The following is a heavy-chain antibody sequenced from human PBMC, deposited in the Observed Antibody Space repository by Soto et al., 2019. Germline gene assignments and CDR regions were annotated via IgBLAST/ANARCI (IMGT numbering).Heavy chain of an antibody. D-gene: IGHD1-26*01. Sequence: GGSLRLSCAASGFTFSSYWMHWVRQAPGKGLVWVSRINSDGSSTSYADSVKGRFTISRDNAKNTLYLQMNSLRAEDTAVYYCARDLTGEATPSYYYYGMDVWGQGTTVTVSS. V-gene: IGHV3-74*01. J-gene: IGHJ6*02. CDR2: INSDGSST. CDR3: ARDLTGEATPSYYYYGMDV. CDR1: GFTFSSYW.